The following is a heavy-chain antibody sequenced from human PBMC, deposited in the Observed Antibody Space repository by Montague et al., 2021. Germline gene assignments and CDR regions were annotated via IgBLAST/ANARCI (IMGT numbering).Heavy chain of an antibody. CDR1: GGSISSINW. CDR2: ILHTGST. D-gene: IGHD2/OR15-2a*01. V-gene: IGHV4-4*02. J-gene: IGHJ4*02. Sequence: SETLSLTCAVSGGSISSINWWSWVRQPPGKGLEWIGEILHTGSTNYNPSLKSRVTISVDKSKNQFSLKLSSVTAADTAVYYCARDNGYCNITNCSPLTYWGQGTLVTVSS. CDR3: ARDNGYCNITNCSPLTY.